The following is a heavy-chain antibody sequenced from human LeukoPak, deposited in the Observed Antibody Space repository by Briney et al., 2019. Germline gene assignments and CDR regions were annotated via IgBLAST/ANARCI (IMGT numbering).Heavy chain of an antibody. V-gene: IGHV5-51*01. D-gene: IGHD6-13*01. CDR3: ARGRGSSWYFDY. J-gene: IGHJ4*02. CDR1: GSIISYYW. CDR2: IYPGDSDT. Sequence: GSIISYYWSWVRQSAGKGLEWMGIIYPGDSDTRYSPSFQGQVTISADKSITTAYLQCSSLKASDTAMYYCARGRGSSWYFDYWGQGTLVTVSS.